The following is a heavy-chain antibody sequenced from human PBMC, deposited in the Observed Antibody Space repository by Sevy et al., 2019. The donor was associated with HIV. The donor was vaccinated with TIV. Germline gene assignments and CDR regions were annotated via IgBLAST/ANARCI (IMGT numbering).Heavy chain of an antibody. CDR1: GFTFRSYA. V-gene: IGHV3-23*01. Sequence: GGSLRLSCAVSGFTFRSYAMSWVRQAPGKGLEWVSSISGPGALTYYAESVKGRFTIARDNSKNRLFLQMNSLSAEDTALYYCAKGDEPDADYADYVPNAFDIWGQGTMVTVSS. CDR2: ISGPGALT. CDR3: AKGDEPDADYADYVPNAFDI. D-gene: IGHD4-17*01. J-gene: IGHJ3*02.